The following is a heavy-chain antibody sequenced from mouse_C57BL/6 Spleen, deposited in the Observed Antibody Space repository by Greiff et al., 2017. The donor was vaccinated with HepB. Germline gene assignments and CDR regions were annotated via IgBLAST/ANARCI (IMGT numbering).Heavy chain of an antibody. V-gene: IGHV5-16*01. Sequence: DVMLVESEGGLVQPGSSMKLSCTASGFTFSDYYMAWVRQVPEKGLEWVANINYDGSSTYYLDSLKSRFIISRDNAKNILYLQMSSLKSEDTATYYCARDYDGYQGYFDYWGQGTTLTVSS. D-gene: IGHD2-3*01. CDR1: GFTFSDYY. J-gene: IGHJ2*01. CDR2: INYDGSST. CDR3: ARDYDGYQGYFDY.